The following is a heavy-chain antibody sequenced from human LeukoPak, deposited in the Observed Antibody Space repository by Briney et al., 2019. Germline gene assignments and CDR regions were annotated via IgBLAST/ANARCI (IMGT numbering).Heavy chain of an antibody. CDR2: ISYDGSNK. CDR1: GFTFRSYG. V-gene: IGHV3-30*18. CDR3: AKNYCGGDCYPDY. D-gene: IGHD2-21*02. Sequence: GGSQRLSCAASGFTFRSYGMHWVRQAPGKGLEWVAVISYDGSNKYYADSVKGRFTISRDNSKNTLYLQMNSLRAEDTAVYYCAKNYCGGDCYPDYWGQGTLVTVSS. J-gene: IGHJ4*02.